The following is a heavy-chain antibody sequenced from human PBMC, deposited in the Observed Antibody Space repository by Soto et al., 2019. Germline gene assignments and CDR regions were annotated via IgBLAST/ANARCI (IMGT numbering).Heavy chain of an antibody. Sequence: ASVKVSCKASGYTFTSDDINWVRPATGQGREWRGWMNPNSGNTGYAQKFQGRVTMTRNTSISTAYMKLRSLRSEDTAVYYCARAHSGGWYYYCYGMDVWGQGTTVTVSS. J-gene: IGHJ6*02. V-gene: IGHV1-8*01. CDR2: MNPNSGNT. CDR1: GYTFTSDD. CDR3: ARAHSGGWYYYCYGMDV. D-gene: IGHD6-19*01.